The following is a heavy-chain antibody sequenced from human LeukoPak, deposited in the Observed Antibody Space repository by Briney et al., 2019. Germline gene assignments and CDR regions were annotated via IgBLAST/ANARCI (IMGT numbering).Heavy chain of an antibody. D-gene: IGHD3-16*01. CDR1: GYTFTGYY. J-gene: IGHJ4*02. V-gene: IGHV1-2*02. CDR3: ARGDIGSVDY. CDR2: IDPDSGDK. Sequence: ASVKVSCKASGYTFTGYYMHWVRQAPGQGLEWMGWIDPDSGDKNYAQKFQGRVTMTRDTSISTAYMELSRLRSDDMAVYYCARGDIGSVDYWGQGTLVTVSS.